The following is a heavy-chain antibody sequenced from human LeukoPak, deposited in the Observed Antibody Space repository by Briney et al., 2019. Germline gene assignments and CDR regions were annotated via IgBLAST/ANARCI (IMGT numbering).Heavy chain of an antibody. V-gene: IGHV1-18*01. D-gene: IGHD5-24*01. Sequence: GASVKVSCKASGYTFTSYGISWVRQAPGQGLEWMGWISAYNGNTNYAQKLQGRVTMTTDTSTSTAYMELRSLRSDDTAVYYCXXEXRVGDGYNWDYYYYYYMDVWGKGTTVTVSS. J-gene: IGHJ6*03. CDR1: GYTFTSYG. CDR3: XXEXRVGDGYNWDYYYYYYMDV. CDR2: ISAYNGNT.